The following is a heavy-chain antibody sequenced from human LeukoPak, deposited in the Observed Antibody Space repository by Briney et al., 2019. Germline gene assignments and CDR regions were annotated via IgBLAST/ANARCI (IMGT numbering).Heavy chain of an antibody. D-gene: IGHD6-13*01. CDR1: GYTFTGYY. CDR2: INPNSGGT. V-gene: IGHV1-2*02. Sequence: ASVKVSCTASGYTFTGYYMHWVRQAPGQGREWMGWINPNSGGTNYAQKFQGRVTMTRDTSISTAYMELSRLRSDGTAVYYCAREPAYSSSWYSFDYWGQGTLVTVSS. J-gene: IGHJ4*02. CDR3: AREPAYSSSWYSFDY.